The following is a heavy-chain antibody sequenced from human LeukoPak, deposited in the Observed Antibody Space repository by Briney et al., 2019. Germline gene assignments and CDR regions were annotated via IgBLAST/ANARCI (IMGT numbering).Heavy chain of an antibody. D-gene: IGHD3-3*01. J-gene: IGHJ3*02. CDR2: ITPMFGTA. Sequence: GASVKFSCKASGGTFSSYAISWVRQAPGQGLEWMGRITPMFGTANYAQNFQGRVTINTDESTSTAYMEVSSLRSEDTAVYYCARHGGITIFGVAQPGGAFDIWGQGTMVTVSS. CDR3: ARHGGITIFGVAQPGGAFDI. V-gene: IGHV1-69*05. CDR1: GGTFSSYA.